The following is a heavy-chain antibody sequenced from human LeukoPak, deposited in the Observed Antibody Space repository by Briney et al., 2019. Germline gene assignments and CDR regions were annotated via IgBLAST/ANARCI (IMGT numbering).Heavy chain of an antibody. V-gene: IGHV4-61*08. D-gene: IGHD3-10*01. J-gene: IGHJ4*02. CDR1: GGSVSSGGYY. CDR2: MYYDGTS. CDR3: ARGRDNYGSGDS. Sequence: SETLSLPCPVSGGSVSSGGYYWTWIRQPPGKGLECVGYMYYDGTSNYNPSLKSRVTISIDSSKNQFSLRLSSVTAADTAVYYCARGRDNYGSGDSWGQGILVTVSS.